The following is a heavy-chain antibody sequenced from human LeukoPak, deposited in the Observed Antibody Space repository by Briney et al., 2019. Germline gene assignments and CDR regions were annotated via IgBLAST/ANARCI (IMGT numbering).Heavy chain of an antibody. V-gene: IGHV3-7*01. D-gene: IGHD3-3*02. Sequence: GGSLRLSCAASGFTFSSYWMSWVRQAPGKGLEWVANIKQDGSEKYYVNSAKGRFTISRDNAKNSLYLQMDSLRAEDTAVYYCASGATVAYYWGQGTLVTVSS. CDR1: GFTFSSYW. CDR2: IKQDGSEK. CDR3: ASGATVAYY. J-gene: IGHJ4*02.